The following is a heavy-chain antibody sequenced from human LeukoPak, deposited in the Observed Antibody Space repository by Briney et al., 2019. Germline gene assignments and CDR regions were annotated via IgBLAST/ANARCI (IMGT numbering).Heavy chain of an antibody. CDR1: GSSFSSSY. Sequence: SETLSLTCTVSGSSFSSSYWSWIRQPAGKGLEWIGRIYASGSTNYNPSFKSRITMSVDTSKNHFSLNLSSVTAADTAVYYCARDRHYYYYMDVWGKGTTVTVSS. CDR2: IYASGST. CDR3: ARDRHYYYYMDV. V-gene: IGHV4-4*07. J-gene: IGHJ6*03.